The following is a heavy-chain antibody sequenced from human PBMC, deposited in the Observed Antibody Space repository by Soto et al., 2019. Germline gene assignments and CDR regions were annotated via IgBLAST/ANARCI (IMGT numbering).Heavy chain of an antibody. Sequence: GGSLRLSCTASGFTFSNYWLSWVRQAPGKGLEWVANIKKDGSEKYYGGSVKGRFTISRDNAKNSLYLQMNSLRAEDTAVYYCARDPLRTSHSWGQGTLVTVSS. CDR1: GFTFSNYW. CDR2: IKKDGSEK. CDR3: ARDPLRTSHS. V-gene: IGHV3-7*01. J-gene: IGHJ4*02. D-gene: IGHD2-2*01.